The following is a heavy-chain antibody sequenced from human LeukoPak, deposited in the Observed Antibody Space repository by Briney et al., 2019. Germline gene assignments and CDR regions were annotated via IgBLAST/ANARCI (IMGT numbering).Heavy chain of an antibody. Sequence: SETLSLTCAVYGGSFSGYYWSWIRQAPGKGLEWIREINHSGSTNYNPSLKSRVTISVDTSKNQFSLKLSSVTAADTAVYYCARARVVVPAALYYYYGMDVWGQGTTVTVSS. CDR2: INHSGST. J-gene: IGHJ6*02. V-gene: IGHV4-34*01. CDR3: ARARVVVPAALYYYYGMDV. D-gene: IGHD2-2*01. CDR1: GGSFSGYY.